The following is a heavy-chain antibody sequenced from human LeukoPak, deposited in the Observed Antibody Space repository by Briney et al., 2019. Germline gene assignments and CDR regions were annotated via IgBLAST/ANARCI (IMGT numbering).Heavy chain of an antibody. D-gene: IGHD2-2*01. CDR3: AKDISTVPAATFDY. CDR1: VFTFDDYA. J-gene: IGHJ4*02. Sequence: GGSLRLSCAASVFTFDDYAMHWVREAPGKGLEWVSGISWNSGSIGYADSVKGRFTISRDNAKNSLYLQMNSLRAEDTALYYCAKDISTVPAATFDYWGQGTLVTVSS. V-gene: IGHV3-9*01. CDR2: ISWNSGSI.